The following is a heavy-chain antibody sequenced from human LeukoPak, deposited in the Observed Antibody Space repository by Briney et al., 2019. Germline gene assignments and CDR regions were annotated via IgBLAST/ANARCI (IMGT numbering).Heavy chain of an antibody. CDR1: GYTFTSYG. Sequence: ASVKVSCKASGYTFTSYGISWVRQAPGQGLEWMGWISAYNGNTNYAQKLQGRVTMTTDTSTSTAYMELSSLRSEDTAVYYCANDYGGNTGTTGFDPWGQGTLVTVSS. V-gene: IGHV1-18*01. CDR2: ISAYNGNT. CDR3: ANDYGGNTGTTGFDP. D-gene: IGHD4-23*01. J-gene: IGHJ5*02.